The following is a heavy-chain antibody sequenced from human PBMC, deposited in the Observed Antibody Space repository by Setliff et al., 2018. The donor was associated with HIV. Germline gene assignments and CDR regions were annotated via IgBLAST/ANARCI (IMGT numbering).Heavy chain of an antibody. CDR1: GGSITSSSNY. Sequence: SETLSLTCTVSGGSITSSSNYWGWIRQPPGKGLEWIGEIYHNGNTNYSPSLKNRVTMSVDNSNNQFSLMVRSVTAADTAVYYCARGLPYCSGGNCYPYRCDYWGQGTLVTVSS. CDR3: ARGLPYCSGGNCYPYRCDY. J-gene: IGHJ4*02. V-gene: IGHV4-39*07. D-gene: IGHD2-15*01. CDR2: IYHNGNT.